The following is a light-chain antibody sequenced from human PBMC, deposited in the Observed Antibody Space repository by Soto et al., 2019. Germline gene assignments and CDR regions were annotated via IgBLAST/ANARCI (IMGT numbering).Light chain of an antibody. J-gene: IGKJ1*01. CDR3: LQYHTYRT. Sequence: DIPMTQSPSTLSASEGDRVTITCRASQSISPWLAWYQQKPGKAPKLLIFDASNLESGAPSRFSGSGSGTEFTLTISSLQPDDFATYYCLQYHTYRTFGQGTKVEVK. V-gene: IGKV1-5*01. CDR2: DAS. CDR1: QSISPW.